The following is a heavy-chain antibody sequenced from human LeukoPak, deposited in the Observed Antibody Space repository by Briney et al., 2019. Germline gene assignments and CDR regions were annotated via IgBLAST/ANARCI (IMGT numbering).Heavy chain of an antibody. J-gene: IGHJ4*02. CDR1: GFTVSDNY. CDR2: IKQDGSAK. Sequence: GGSLRLSCAASGFTVSDNYMTWVRQAPGKGLEWVANIKQDGSAKYYVGSVKGRFTISRDNAKNSLFLQMNNLGAGDTAVYYCARQFYYFDYWGQGTLVTVSS. V-gene: IGHV3-7*03. D-gene: IGHD3-3*01. CDR3: ARQFYYFDY.